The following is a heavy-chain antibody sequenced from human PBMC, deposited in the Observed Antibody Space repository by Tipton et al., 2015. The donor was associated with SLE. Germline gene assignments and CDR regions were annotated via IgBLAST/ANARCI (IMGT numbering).Heavy chain of an antibody. D-gene: IGHD3-10*01. J-gene: IGHJ2*01. CDR2: IYYSGST. CDR1: GGSISSYY. CDR3: ARHPRGVWYFDL. Sequence: TLSLTCTVSGGSISSYYWSWIRQPPGKGLEWIGYIYYSGSTTYNPSLKSRVTISVDTSKKQFSLKLSSVTAADTAVYYCARHPRGVWYFDLWGRGTLVTVSS. V-gene: IGHV4-59*08.